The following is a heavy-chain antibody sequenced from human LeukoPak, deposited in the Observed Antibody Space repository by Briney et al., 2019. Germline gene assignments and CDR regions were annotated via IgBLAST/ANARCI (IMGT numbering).Heavy chain of an antibody. D-gene: IGHD3-16*01. J-gene: IGHJ2*01. CDR3: ARRLKNWYFDL. V-gene: IGHV4-34*01. CDR2: INHSGST. Sequence: SETLSLTCAVYGGSFSGYYWSWIRQPPGKGLEWIGEINHSGSTNYNPSLKSRVTISVDTSKNQLSLKLSSVTAADTAVYYCARRLKNWYFDLWGRGTLVTVSS. CDR1: GGSFSGYY.